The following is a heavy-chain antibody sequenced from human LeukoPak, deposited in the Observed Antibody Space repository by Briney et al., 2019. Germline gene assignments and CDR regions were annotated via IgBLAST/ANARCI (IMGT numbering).Heavy chain of an antibody. CDR3: AKGPNYYDSSGDAFDI. Sequence: GGSLRLSCAASGFTFSSYGMHWVRQAPGEGLEWVAVIWYDGSNKYYADSVKGRLNISRDNSKNTLYLQMNSLRAEDTAVYYCAKGPNYYDSSGDAFDIWGQGRMVTVSS. CDR1: GFTFSSYG. V-gene: IGHV3-33*06. J-gene: IGHJ3*02. CDR2: IWYDGSNK. D-gene: IGHD3-22*01.